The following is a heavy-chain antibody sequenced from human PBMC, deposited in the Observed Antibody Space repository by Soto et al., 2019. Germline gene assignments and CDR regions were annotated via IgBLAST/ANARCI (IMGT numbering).Heavy chain of an antibody. D-gene: IGHD2-2*01. CDR2: IYYSGST. Sequence: SETLSLTCTVSGGPISSYYWSWIRQPPGKGLEWIGYIYYSGSTNYNPSLKSRVTISVDTSKNQFSLKLSSVTAADTAVYYCARYCSSTSCYWFDPWGQGTLVTVSS. J-gene: IGHJ5*02. V-gene: IGHV4-59*08. CDR3: ARYCSSTSCYWFDP. CDR1: GGPISSYY.